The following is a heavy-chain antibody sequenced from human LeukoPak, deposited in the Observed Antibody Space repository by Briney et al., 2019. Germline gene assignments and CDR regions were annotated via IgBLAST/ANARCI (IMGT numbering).Heavy chain of an antibody. CDR1: GYTFTGYY. CDR2: INPNSGGT. CDR3: ARTYYYDSSGYYSSGWFDP. J-gene: IGHJ5*02. Sequence: ASVKVSCKASGYTFTGYYMHWVRQAPGQGLEWMGRINPNSGGTNYAQKFQGRVPRTRDTSISTAYMELSRLRSDDTAVYYCARTYYYDSSGYYSSGWFDPWGQGTLVTVSS. V-gene: IGHV1-2*06. D-gene: IGHD3-22*01.